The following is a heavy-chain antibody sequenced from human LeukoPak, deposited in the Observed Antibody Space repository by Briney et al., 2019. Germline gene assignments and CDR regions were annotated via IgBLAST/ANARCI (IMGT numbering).Heavy chain of an antibody. V-gene: IGHV4-31*03. CDR2: IYYSGST. CDR1: GGSISRGGYY. CDR3: ARGPVVVAATRSDHYFDY. D-gene: IGHD2-15*01. Sequence: SETLSLTCTVSGGSISRGGYYWRWIRQHPGQGLEWIGYIYYSGSTYYNPSLKSRVTISVDTSKNQFSLKLSSVTAADPAVYCCARGPVVVAATRSDHYFDYWGQGTLVTVSS. J-gene: IGHJ4*02.